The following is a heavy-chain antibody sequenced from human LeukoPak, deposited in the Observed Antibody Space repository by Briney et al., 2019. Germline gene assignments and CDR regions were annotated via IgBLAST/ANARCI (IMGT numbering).Heavy chain of an antibody. CDR2: ISGNGGKI. CDR1: GFTFSNYA. V-gene: IGHV3-23*01. D-gene: IGHD3-22*01. CDR3: AKRDYYDSSGYSPLFDY. Sequence: PGGSLRLSCAASGFTFSNYAMAWVRQAPGKGLEWVSGISGNGGKIYYADSAKGRFTISRDNSKNTLYLQMNSLRGEDTAVYYCAKRDYYDSSGYSPLFDYWGQGTLVTVSS. J-gene: IGHJ4*02.